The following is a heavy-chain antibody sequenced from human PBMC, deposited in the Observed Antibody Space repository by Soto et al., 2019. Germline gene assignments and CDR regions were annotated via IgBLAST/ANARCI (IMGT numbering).Heavy chain of an antibody. J-gene: IGHJ5*02. CDR3: ARDRLWFGELSVFDP. V-gene: IGHV4-31*03. Sequence: QVQLQESGPGLVKPSQTLSLTCTVSGGSISSGGYYWSWIRQHPGQGLEWIGYIYYSGSTYYNPSLKSRVTISVDTSKNQFSLKLSSLTAADTAVYYCARDRLWFGELSVFDPWGQGTLVTVSS. CDR2: IYYSGST. D-gene: IGHD3-10*01. CDR1: GGSISSGGYY.